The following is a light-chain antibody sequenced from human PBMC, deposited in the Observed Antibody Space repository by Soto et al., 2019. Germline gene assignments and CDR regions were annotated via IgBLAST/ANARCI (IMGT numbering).Light chain of an antibody. J-gene: IGKJ2*01. Sequence: DMWLTQTRLSSPVTLGQPASISSGSSQTLYHIDGKPYFNWLQQRPGQPPRLLIYKISNRFPGVPDRFSGSGAGTDFTLKISRVEAEDVGVYYCMQATQSYTFGQGTRLEIK. CDR1: QTLYHIDGKPY. V-gene: IGKV2-24*01. CDR3: MQATQSYT. CDR2: KIS.